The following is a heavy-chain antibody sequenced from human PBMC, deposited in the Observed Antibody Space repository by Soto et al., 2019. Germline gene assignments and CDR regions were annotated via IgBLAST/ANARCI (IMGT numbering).Heavy chain of an antibody. J-gene: IGHJ6*02. CDR1: GGTFSSYA. V-gene: IGHV1-69*06. D-gene: IGHD2-2*01. CDR2: IIPIFGTA. Sequence: SGKVSFKASGGTFSSYAISWVRQAPGQGLEWMGGIIPIFGTANYAQKFQGRVTITADKSTSTAYMELSSLRSENTAVYYCARRVVQPAAKGYYYGMDVWGQGTTVTVSS. CDR3: ARRVVQPAAKGYYYGMDV.